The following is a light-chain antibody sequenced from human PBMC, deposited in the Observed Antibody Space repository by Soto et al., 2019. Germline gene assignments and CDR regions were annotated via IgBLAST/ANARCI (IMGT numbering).Light chain of an antibody. CDR3: MQAHGT. J-gene: IGKJ2*01. CDR1: QRILLSKGYNY. CDR2: LGS. Sequence: DIVMTQPPLTLPVTPGEPTSSSCRSSQRILLSKGYNYLDGYLQKPGQSPQHLIYLGSNRACGVRDRFSGSRSGTDFTLKISREEAEDVGVYYCMQAHGTFGQGTKLEIK. V-gene: IGKV2-28*01.